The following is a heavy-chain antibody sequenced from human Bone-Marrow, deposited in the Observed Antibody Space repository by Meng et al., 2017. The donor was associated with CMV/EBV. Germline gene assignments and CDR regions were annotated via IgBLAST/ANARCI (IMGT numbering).Heavy chain of an antibody. Sequence: GGSLRLSCAASGFTFSDFAMSWVRQTPGKGLEWVSLIYSDGIRTYFADSVKGRFAISRDNSKNTLSLQMSSLRVEDTAVYYCVKGFNPSCFCPGFWGQGTLVTVSS. CDR1: GFTFSDFA. D-gene: IGHD3-3*01. CDR2: IYSDGIRT. CDR3: VKGFNPSCFCPGF. V-gene: IGHV3-23*03. J-gene: IGHJ4*02.